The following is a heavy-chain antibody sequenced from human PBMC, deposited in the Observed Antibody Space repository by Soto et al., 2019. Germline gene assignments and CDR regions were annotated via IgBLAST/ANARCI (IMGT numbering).Heavy chain of an antibody. Sequence: QVQLVQSGAEVKKPGASVKVSCKASGYTFTGYYMHWVRQAPGQGLEWMGWINPIFGTANYAQKFQGRVTITADESTSTAYMELSSLRSEDTAVYYCASELHCSSTSCYSYYYYYGMDVWGQGTTVTVSS. CDR1: GYTFTGYY. CDR2: INPIFGTA. CDR3: ASELHCSSTSCYSYYYYYGMDV. D-gene: IGHD2-2*02. J-gene: IGHJ6*02. V-gene: IGHV1-69*01.